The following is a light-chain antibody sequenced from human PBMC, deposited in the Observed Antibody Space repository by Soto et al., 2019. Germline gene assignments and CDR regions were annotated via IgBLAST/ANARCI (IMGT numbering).Light chain of an antibody. Sequence: ENVLTQAPGTLSLSPGERATLSCRASQTVSSYLTWYQQRPGQAPRLLSSGASRRATGIPDRFSGSGSGTDFTLTISRLEPEDFALYYCQQYGTPPITFGXGTRLEIK. V-gene: IGKV3-20*01. CDR2: GAS. CDR3: QQYGTPPIT. CDR1: QTVSSY. J-gene: IGKJ5*01.